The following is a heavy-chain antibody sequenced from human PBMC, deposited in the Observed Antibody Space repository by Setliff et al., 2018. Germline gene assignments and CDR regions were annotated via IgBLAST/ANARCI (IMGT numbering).Heavy chain of an antibody. CDR2: MYNSGNT. Sequence: KPAETLSLTCTVSGGSISHHYWSWIRQRQGKGLEWVGYMYNSGNTNYNPSLRRRVAISVDKSKNQFSLKLSSVTAADTAVYYCARALLWFGEGMDVWGKGTTVTVSS. D-gene: IGHD3-10*01. CDR1: GGSISHHY. CDR3: ARALLWFGEGMDV. J-gene: IGHJ6*03. V-gene: IGHV4-59*11.